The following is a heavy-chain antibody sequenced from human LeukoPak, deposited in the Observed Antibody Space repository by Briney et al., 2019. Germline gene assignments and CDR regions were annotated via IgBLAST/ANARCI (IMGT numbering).Heavy chain of an antibody. CDR1: GFTFSSYA. Sequence: GGSLRLSCAASGFTFSSYAMSWVRQAPGKGLEWVSGFSDSGGSTYYADSVKGRFTISRDNTKNTLYLQMNSLRAEDTAVYYCAKEQEFPDSTGGAFDIWGQGTMVTVSS. J-gene: IGHJ3*02. CDR2: FSDSGGST. V-gene: IGHV3-23*01. CDR3: AKEQEFPDSTGGAFDI. D-gene: IGHD2-2*01.